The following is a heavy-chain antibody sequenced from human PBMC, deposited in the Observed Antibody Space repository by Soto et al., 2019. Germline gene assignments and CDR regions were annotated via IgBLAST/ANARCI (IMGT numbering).Heavy chain of an antibody. Sequence: SETLSLTCTVSCGSVSSGSYYWSWIRQPPGKGLEWIGYIYYSGSTNYNPSLKSRVTISVDTSKNQFSLKLSSVTAADTAVYYCARGRGGQWLVRSGYYFDYWGQGTLVTVSS. CDR2: IYYSGST. D-gene: IGHD6-19*01. J-gene: IGHJ4*02. CDR1: CGSVSSGSYY. V-gene: IGHV4-61*01. CDR3: ARGRGGQWLVRSGYYFDY.